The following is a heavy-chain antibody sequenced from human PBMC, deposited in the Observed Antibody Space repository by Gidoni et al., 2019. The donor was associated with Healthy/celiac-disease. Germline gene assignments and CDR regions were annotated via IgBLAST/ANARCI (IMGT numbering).Heavy chain of an antibody. J-gene: IGHJ3*02. D-gene: IGHD4-17*01. Sequence: QVQLQESGTGLVKPSETLSIPCTVSGGSISSYYWSWIRQPPGKGLEWIGDIYYSGSTNYNPPLKSRVTISVDTSKNQFSLKLSSVTAADTAVYYCARGGDGDYLVAFDIWGQGTMVTVSS. CDR2: IYYSGST. CDR3: ARGGDGDYLVAFDI. CDR1: GGSISSYY. V-gene: IGHV4-59*01.